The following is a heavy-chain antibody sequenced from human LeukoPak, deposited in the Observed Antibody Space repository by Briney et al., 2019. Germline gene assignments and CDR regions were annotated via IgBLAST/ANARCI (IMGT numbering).Heavy chain of an antibody. CDR3: ARDGYWSGLDRGWWYMDV. CDR2: IIPIFGTA. D-gene: IGHD3-3*01. V-gene: IGHV1-69*13. CDR1: GGTFSSYA. Sequence: SVKVSCKASGGTFSSYAISWVRQAPGQGLEWMGGIIPIFGTANYAQKFQGRVTITADESKSTAYMELSSLRSEDTAVYYCARDGYWSGLDRGWWYMDVWGKGTTVTVSS. J-gene: IGHJ6*03.